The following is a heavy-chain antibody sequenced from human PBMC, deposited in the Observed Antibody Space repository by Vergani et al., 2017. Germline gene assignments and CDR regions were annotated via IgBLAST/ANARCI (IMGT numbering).Heavy chain of an antibody. J-gene: IGHJ4*02. CDR1: GFTFSSYA. Sequence: EVQLLESGGGLVQPGGSLRLSCAASGFTFSSYAMSWVRQAPGKGLEWVSAISGSGGSTYYADSVKGRFTISRDKSKNTLYLQMNSLRAEDTDVYYCAKGSSFYCTNGVCYYDYWGQGTLVTVSS. CDR3: AKGSSFYCTNGVCYYDY. CDR2: ISGSGGST. V-gene: IGHV3-23*01. D-gene: IGHD2-8*01.